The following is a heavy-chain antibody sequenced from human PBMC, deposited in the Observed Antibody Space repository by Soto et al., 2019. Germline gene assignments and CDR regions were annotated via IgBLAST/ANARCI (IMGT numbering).Heavy chain of an antibody. J-gene: IGHJ6*02. V-gene: IGHV1-46*01. CDR3: ARTVYYDFWSGYPADGMDV. CDR2: INPSGGST. CDR1: GYTFTSYY. Sequence: ASVKVSCKASGYTFTSYYMHWVRQAPGQGLEWMGIINPSGGSTSYAQKFQGRVTMTRDTSTSTVYMELSSLRSEDTAVYYCARTVYYDFWSGYPADGMDVWGQGTTVTVS. D-gene: IGHD3-3*01.